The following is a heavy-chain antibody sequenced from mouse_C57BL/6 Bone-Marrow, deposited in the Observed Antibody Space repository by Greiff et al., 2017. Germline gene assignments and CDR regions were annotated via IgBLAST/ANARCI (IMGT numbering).Heavy chain of an antibody. J-gene: IGHJ4*01. V-gene: IGHV5-6*01. CDR1: GFTFSSYG. D-gene: IGHD1-1*01. CDR3: ARHLYGSQTPYAMDY. CDR2: ISSGGSYT. Sequence: EVQVVESGGDLVKPGGSLKLSCAASGFTFSSYGMSWVRQTPDKRLEWVATISSGGSYTYYPDSVKGRFTISRDNAKNTLYLQMSSLKSEDTAMYYCARHLYGSQTPYAMDYWGQGTSVTVSS.